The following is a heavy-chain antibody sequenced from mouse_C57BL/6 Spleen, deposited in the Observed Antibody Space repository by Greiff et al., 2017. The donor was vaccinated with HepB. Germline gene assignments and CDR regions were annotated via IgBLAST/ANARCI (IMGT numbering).Heavy chain of an antibody. V-gene: IGHV1-52*01. Sequence: QVQLQQPGAELVRPGSSVKLSCKASGYTFTSYWMHWVKQRPIQGLEWIGNIDPSDSETHYNQKFKDKATLTVDKSSSTAYMQLSSLTSEDSAVYYCARRAAMVNWYFDVWGTGTTGTVSS. CDR1: GYTFTSYW. D-gene: IGHD2-2*01. CDR2: IDPSDSET. CDR3: ARRAAMVNWYFDV. J-gene: IGHJ1*03.